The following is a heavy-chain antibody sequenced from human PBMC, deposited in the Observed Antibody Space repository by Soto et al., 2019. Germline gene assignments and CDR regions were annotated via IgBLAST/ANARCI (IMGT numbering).Heavy chain of an antibody. CDR2: INSDGSST. D-gene: IGHD3-22*01. J-gene: IGHJ3*02. CDR3: ARDLVPYYYDSSGLTAFDI. V-gene: IGHV3-74*01. CDR1: GFTFSSYW. Sequence: PGGSLRLSCAASGFTFSSYWMHWVRQAPGKGLVWVSRINSDGSSTSYADSVKGRFTISRDNAKNTLYLQMNSLRAEDTAVYYCARDLVPYYYDSSGLTAFDIWGQGTMVTVSS.